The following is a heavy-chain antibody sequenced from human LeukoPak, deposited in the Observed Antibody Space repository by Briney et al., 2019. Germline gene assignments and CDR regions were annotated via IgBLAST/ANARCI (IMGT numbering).Heavy chain of an antibody. CDR1: GFTFDGCA. V-gene: IGHV3-9*01. Sequence: GGSLRLSYAASGFTFDGCAMHWGRKPPALGMELDSGVSWNCSSIGYEYSVKGRFTISRDKAKSTLYLQMNSLRAEDTALYYRAKGQALAVAEIFDYWGQGTLVTVSS. CDR3: AKGQALAVAEIFDY. CDR2: VSWNCSSI. D-gene: IGHD6-19*01. J-gene: IGHJ4*02.